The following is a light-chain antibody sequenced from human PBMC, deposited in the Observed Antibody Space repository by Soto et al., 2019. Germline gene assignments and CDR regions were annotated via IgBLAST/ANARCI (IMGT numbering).Light chain of an antibody. J-gene: IGKJ1*01. CDR3: QQYHTTPWT. Sequence: DIVMTQSPDSLAVSLGERATINCKSSQSVLYSSNNKNYLAWYQQKPGQPPKLLIYWASTRESGVPDRFSGSGSGTDFTLTISSLQAEDVAVYYSQQYHTTPWTFGQGTKVEIK. CDR1: QSVLYSSNNKNY. V-gene: IGKV4-1*01. CDR2: WAS.